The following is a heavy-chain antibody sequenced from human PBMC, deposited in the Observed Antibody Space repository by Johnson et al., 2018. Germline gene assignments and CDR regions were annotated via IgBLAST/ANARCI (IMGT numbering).Heavy chain of an antibody. CDR3: AKDRPEYYYDSSGFQH. CDR1: GFTFSSYA. V-gene: IGHV3-23*04. Sequence: VQLVESGGGVVQPGRSLRLSCAASGFTFSSYAMSWVRQAPGKGLEWVSAISGSGGSTYYADSVKGRFTISRDNSKNTLYLQMNSLRAEDTAVYYCAKDRPEYYYDSSGFQHWGQGTLVTVSS. J-gene: IGHJ1*01. CDR2: ISGSGGST. D-gene: IGHD3-22*01.